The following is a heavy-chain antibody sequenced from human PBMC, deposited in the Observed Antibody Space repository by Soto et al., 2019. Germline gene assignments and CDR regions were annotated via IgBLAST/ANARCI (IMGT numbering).Heavy chain of an antibody. CDR3: ARVYYYDSSGYSYYYGMDV. CDR1: GGTFSSYA. Sequence: SVKESFKASGGTFSSYAISLVRQAPGQGLEWMGGIIPIFGTANYAQKFQGRVTITADKSTSTAYMELSSLRSEDTAVYYCARVYYYDSSGYSYYYGMDVWGQGTTVTISS. V-gene: IGHV1-69*06. CDR2: IIPIFGTA. D-gene: IGHD3-22*01. J-gene: IGHJ6*01.